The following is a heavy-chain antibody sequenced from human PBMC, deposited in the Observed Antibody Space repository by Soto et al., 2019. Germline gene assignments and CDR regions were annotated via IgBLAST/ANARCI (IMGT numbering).Heavy chain of an antibody. J-gene: IGHJ4*02. CDR2: IYYSGST. CDR1: GGSISSYY. D-gene: IGHD6-13*01. Sequence: QVQLQESGPGLVKPSETLSLTCTVSGGSISSYYCSWIRQPPGKGLEWIGYIYYSGSTNYNASLKSRVTISVDTSKNEFLLTLVCVTSADTAVYYCAMYPAAAGFDYWGQGTLVTVYS. CDR3: AMYPAAAGFDY. V-gene: IGHV4-59*01.